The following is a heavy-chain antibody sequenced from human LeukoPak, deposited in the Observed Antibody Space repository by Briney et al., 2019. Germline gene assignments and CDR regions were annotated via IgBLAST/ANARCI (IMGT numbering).Heavy chain of an antibody. CDR2: INPTVGST. J-gene: IGHJ4*02. V-gene: IGHV1-46*01. CDR3: ARDHYHKIHSVMVTAPDY. D-gene: IGHD2-21*02. CDR1: VYTFTSYD. Sequence: ASVKVSCMASVYTFTSYDINWVPQAPGEGVEWMGIINPTVGSTNYAQKFQGRVTMTRDTSTSTVYMELSSLRSEDTAVYYCARDHYHKIHSVMVTAPDYWGQGTLVIVSS.